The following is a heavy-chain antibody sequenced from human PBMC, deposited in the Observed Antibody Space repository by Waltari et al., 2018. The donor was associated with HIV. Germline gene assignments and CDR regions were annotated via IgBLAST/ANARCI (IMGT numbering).Heavy chain of an antibody. CDR3: AGSYSSSWNFDY. Sequence: QVQLQESGPGLVKPSETLSLTCAVSGYSISSGSYWGWIRQPPGKGLEWIGSIYHSGSTYYNPSLKSRVTISVDTSKNQFSLKLSSVTAADTAVYYCAGSYSSSWNFDYWGQGTLVTVSS. CDR1: GYSISSGSY. CDR2: IYHSGST. J-gene: IGHJ4*02. V-gene: IGHV4-38-2*01. D-gene: IGHD6-13*01.